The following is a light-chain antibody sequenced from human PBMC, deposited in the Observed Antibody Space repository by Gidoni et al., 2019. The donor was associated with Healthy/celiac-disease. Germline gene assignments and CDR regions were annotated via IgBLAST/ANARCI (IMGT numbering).Light chain of an antibody. CDR2: GAS. CDR1: QSVSSSY. V-gene: IGKV3-20*01. CDR3: QQYGSSPTWT. Sequence: EIVLTPSPGTLSLSQGERATLSCRASQSVSSSYLAWYQQKPGQAPRLLIYGASSRATGIPDRFSGRGSGTDFTLTISRLEPEDFAVYYCQQYGSSPTWTFGQGTKVEIK. J-gene: IGKJ1*01.